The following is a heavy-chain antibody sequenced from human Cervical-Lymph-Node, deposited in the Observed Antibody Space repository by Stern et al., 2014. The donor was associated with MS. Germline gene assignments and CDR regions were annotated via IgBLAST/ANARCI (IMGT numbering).Heavy chain of an antibody. J-gene: IGHJ4*02. CDR2: INPFVGRT. V-gene: IGHV1-46*01. CDR3: ARDDGGNSELGY. CDR1: GYAFPYYY. D-gene: IGHD4-23*01. Sequence: VQLVESGAEVKKPGASVKVFCKASGYAFPYYYMHWVRQAPGQGLEWVGLINPFVGRTMYAQKFQGRITMTRDTSTSTVFMELSSLRSEDTAVYYCARDDGGNSELGYWGQGTLVTVSS.